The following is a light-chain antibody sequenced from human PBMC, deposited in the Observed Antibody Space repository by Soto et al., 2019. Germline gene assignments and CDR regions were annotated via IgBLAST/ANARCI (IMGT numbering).Light chain of an antibody. CDR1: QYMTRTY. CDR3: HQYDKAPQT. Sequence: ELVLTQSPGTLSLSPGERATLSCRASQYMTRTYIAWYQQKPGQAPRLLIYAASNRDTGIPDKVSGSGSGTDYSLTITRLEPEDSAVYYGHQYDKAPQTFGQGTKVDIK. V-gene: IGKV3-20*01. J-gene: IGKJ2*01. CDR2: AAS.